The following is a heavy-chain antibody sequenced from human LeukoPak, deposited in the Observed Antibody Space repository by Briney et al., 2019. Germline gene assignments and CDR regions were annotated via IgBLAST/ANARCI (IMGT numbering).Heavy chain of an antibody. J-gene: IGHJ4*02. Sequence: ASLKVSCKVSGYTLTELSMHWVRQAPGQGLEWMGWISAYNGNTNYAQKLQGRVTMTADTSTSTAYMELRSLRSDDTAVYYCARGATYCTNGVCYYDYWGQGTLVTVSS. V-gene: IGHV1-18*01. CDR1: GYTLTELS. CDR3: ARGATYCTNGVCYYDY. D-gene: IGHD2-8*01. CDR2: ISAYNGNT.